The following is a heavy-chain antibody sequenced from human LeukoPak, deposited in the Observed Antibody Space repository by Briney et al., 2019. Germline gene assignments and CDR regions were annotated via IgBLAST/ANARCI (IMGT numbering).Heavy chain of an antibody. J-gene: IGHJ4*02. CDR1: GGSISSSSHY. V-gene: IGHV4-39*01. CDR2: IYYSGST. D-gene: IGHD3-16*01. Sequence: SETLSLTCTVFGGSISSSSHYWGWIRQPPGKGLEWIGSIYYSGSTYYNPSLKSRVTISVDTSKNQFSLKLSSVTAADTAVYYCRKGGYWGQGTLVTVSS. CDR3: RKGGY.